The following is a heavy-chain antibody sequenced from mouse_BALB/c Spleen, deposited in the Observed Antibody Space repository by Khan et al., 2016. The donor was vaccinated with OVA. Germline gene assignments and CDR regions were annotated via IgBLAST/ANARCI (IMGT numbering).Heavy chain of an antibody. J-gene: IGHJ1*01. V-gene: IGHV9-1*02. D-gene: IGHD1-1*01. Sequence: QVQLKESGPELKKPGETVKISCKASGYTFTNYRMNWMKQAPGKGLKWMGGINTYTGEPTYADDFKGRFAFSLETSASTAYLQINNLKNEDMATYFCARESSYWYFDVWGAGTTVTVSS. CDR2: INTYTGEP. CDR1: GYTFTNYR. CDR3: ARESSYWYFDV.